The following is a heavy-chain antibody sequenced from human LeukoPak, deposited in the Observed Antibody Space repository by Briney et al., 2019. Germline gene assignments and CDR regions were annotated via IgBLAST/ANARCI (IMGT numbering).Heavy chain of an antibody. Sequence: PGGSLRLSCAASGFTFDDAMHWVRQAPGKGLEWVSLISGDGGSTYYADSVKGRFTISRDNSKNSLYLQMNSLRTEDTALYYCAKDIAPPSTIFGVVRGLYYYYGMDVWGQGTTVTVSS. D-gene: IGHD3-3*01. V-gene: IGHV3-43*02. CDR2: ISGDGGST. CDR1: GFTFDDA. CDR3: AKDIAPPSTIFGVVRGLYYYYGMDV. J-gene: IGHJ6*02.